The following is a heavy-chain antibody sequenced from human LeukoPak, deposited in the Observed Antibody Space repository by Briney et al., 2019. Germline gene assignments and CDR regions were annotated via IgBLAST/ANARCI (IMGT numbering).Heavy chain of an antibody. CDR3: ARIYNSSQWLAPGDY. D-gene: IGHD6-19*01. V-gene: IGHV4-59*01. J-gene: IGHJ4*02. Sequence: SETLSLTCSVSDGSITNYYWSWIRQPPAKGLDGIGYIYYSGSTTYNPSLKSRVTMSVDTSKTQFSLKMRSVTAADTALYYCARIYNSSQWLAPGDYWGQGTLVTVSS. CDR2: IYYSGST. CDR1: DGSITNYY.